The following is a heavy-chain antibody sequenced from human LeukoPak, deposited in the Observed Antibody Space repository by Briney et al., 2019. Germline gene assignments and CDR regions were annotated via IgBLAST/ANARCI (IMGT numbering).Heavy chain of an antibody. CDR2: ISTSGNTR. CDR1: GLTFSSYE. V-gene: IGHV3-48*03. J-gene: IGHJ4*02. D-gene: IGHD2-15*01. Sequence: GGSLRLSCAASGLTFSSYEMNWVRQAPGKGLEWVSYISTSGNTRYYADSVKGRFTISRDNAKNSLYLQMNSLRAEDTALYYCAREDQPRGTFDYWGQGILVTVSS. CDR3: AREDQPRGTFDY.